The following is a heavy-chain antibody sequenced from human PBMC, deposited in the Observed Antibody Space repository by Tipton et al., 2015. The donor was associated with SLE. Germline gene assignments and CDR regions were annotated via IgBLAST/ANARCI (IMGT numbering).Heavy chain of an antibody. CDR2: INEDGSET. J-gene: IGHJ3*02. CDR3: VRGDSPWAFHM. D-gene: IGHD5-18*01. Sequence: SLRLSCAASGFTFNTYDMHWVRQAPGKGPEWVANINEDGSETYYADSVKGRITISRDNAKNSLYLHLNSLRVEDAAVYYCVRGDSPWAFHMWGQGTMVTVSS. CDR1: GFTFNTYD. V-gene: IGHV3-7*01.